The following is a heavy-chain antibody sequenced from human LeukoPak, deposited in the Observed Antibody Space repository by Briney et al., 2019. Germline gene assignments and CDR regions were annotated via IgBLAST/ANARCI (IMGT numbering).Heavy chain of an antibody. CDR2: ISTSSSSK. D-gene: IGHD3-9*01. CDR3: ARWGDLFLIDF. J-gene: IGHJ4*02. V-gene: IGHV3-21*01. Sequence: GGSLRLSCAVSGFTFSSYRMSWVRQAPGKGLEWVSSISTSSSSKYYADSVKGRFTVSRDNAKNSLDLRMNSLRAEDTAVYYCARWGDLFLIDFWGQGTLVTVSS. CDR1: GFTFSSYR.